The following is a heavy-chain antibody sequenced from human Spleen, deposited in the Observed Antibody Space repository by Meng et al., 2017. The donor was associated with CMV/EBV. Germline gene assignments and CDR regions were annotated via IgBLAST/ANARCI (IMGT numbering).Heavy chain of an antibody. J-gene: IGHJ5*02. V-gene: IGHV3-21*01. D-gene: IGHD6-19*01. CDR1: GFTFSSYS. Sequence: GESLKISCAASGFTFSSYSMNWVRQAPGKGLEWVSSISSSSSYIYYADSVKGRFTISRDNAKNSLYLQMNSLRAEDTAVYYCARDGPGMAVPTWFDPWGQGTLVTVSS. CDR3: ARDGPGMAVPTWFDP. CDR2: ISSSSSYI.